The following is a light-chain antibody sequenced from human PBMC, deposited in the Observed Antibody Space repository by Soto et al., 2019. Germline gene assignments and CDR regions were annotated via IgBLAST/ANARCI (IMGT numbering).Light chain of an antibody. CDR3: QHYNSHSEA. CDR1: QTISSW. Sequence: DIQMTQYPSTLSRSVGDRVAITCRASQTISSWLAWYQQKPGKAPKLLIYKASTLKSGVPSRFSGSGSGTEFTLTISSLQPDDFATYYCQHYNSHSEAYGQGTKADIK. CDR2: KAS. V-gene: IGKV1-5*03. J-gene: IGKJ1*01.